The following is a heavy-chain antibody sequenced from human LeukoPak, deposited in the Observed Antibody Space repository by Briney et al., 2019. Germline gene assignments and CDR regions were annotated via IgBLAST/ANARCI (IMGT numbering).Heavy chain of an antibody. CDR3: ASFKVGHDSIDI. Sequence: PSETLSLTCTVSVGSISIYYWSWLRRPPGKGLEWIGYIYYSGISSYNPSLKSRLTISVDTSKNQFSLKLSSVTAADTAVYYCASFKVGHDSIDIWSQGTMVTVSS. V-gene: IGHV4-59*01. D-gene: IGHD1-26*01. CDR1: VGSISIYY. J-gene: IGHJ3*02. CDR2: IYYSGIS.